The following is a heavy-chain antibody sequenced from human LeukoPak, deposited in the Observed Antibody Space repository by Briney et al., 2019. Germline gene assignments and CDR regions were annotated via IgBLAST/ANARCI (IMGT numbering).Heavy chain of an antibody. CDR3: ARYRPIVTMVRGVIQDY. CDR2: IIPIFGTA. Sequence: GSSVKVSCKASGGTFSSYAISWVRQAPGQGLEWMGGIIPIFGTANYAQKFQGRVTITADESTSTAYMELSSLRSEDTAVYYCARYRPIVTMVRGVIQDYWGQGTLVTVSS. V-gene: IGHV1-69*01. CDR1: GGTFSSYA. J-gene: IGHJ4*02. D-gene: IGHD3-10*01.